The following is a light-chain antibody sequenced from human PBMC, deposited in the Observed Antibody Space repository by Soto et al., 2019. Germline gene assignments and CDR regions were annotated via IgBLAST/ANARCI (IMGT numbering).Light chain of an antibody. CDR3: AAWDDSLNVVV. CDR2: YDD. CDR1: SSNIGNNA. V-gene: IGLV1-36*01. Sequence: QSVLTQPPSVSEAPRQRVTISCSGSSSNIGNNAVNWYQQLPGKAPKLLIYYDDLLPSGVSDRFSGSKSGTSASLAISGLPSEDEADYYCAAWDDSLNVVVFGGGTKLTVL. J-gene: IGLJ2*01.